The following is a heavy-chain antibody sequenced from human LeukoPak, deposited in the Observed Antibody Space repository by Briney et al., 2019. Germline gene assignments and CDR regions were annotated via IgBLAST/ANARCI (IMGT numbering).Heavy chain of an antibody. J-gene: IGHJ4*02. CDR3: ARARYYGSGSSLIDY. CDR1: GGSISSSSYY. D-gene: IGHD3-10*01. CDR2: IYYSGST. V-gene: IGHV4-39*07. Sequence: ASETLSLTCTVSGGSISSSSYYWGWIRQPPGKGREWIGGIYYSGSTYYNPSLKSRVTISVDTSKNQFSLKLSSVTAADTAVYYCARARYYGSGSSLIDYWGQGTLVTVSS.